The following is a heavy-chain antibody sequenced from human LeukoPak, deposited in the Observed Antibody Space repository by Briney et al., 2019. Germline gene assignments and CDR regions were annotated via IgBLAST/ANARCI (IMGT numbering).Heavy chain of an antibody. V-gene: IGHV3-23*01. CDR2: ISGSGGST. Sequence: GGSLRLSCAASGFTFSNYDMNWVRQAPGKGLEWVSGISGSGGSTYYADSVKGRFTISRDNSKNSLYLQMNSLRAEDTAVYYCARTSGPRGAFDIWGQGTMVTASS. J-gene: IGHJ3*02. CDR3: ARTSGPRGAFDI. D-gene: IGHD1/OR15-1a*01. CDR1: GFTFSNYD.